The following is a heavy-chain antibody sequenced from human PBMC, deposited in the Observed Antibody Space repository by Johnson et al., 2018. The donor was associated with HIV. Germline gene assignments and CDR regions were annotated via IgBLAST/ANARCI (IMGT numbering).Heavy chain of an antibody. J-gene: IGHJ3*02. D-gene: IGHD3-3*01. Sequence: QVQLVESGGGVVQPGRSLRLSCAASGFTFSSYAMHWVRQAPGKGLEWVAVIWYDGSNKYYPDSVKGRFTISRDNSKNTLYLQMNSLRAEDTAVYYCARDKRDYDFWGGDAFDIWGQGTMVTVSS. V-gene: IGHV3-30*04. CDR1: GFTFSSYA. CDR2: IWYDGSNK. CDR3: ARDKRDYDFWGGDAFDI.